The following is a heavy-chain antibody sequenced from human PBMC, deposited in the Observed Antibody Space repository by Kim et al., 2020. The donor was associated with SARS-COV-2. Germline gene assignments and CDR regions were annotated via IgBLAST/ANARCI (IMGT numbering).Heavy chain of an antibody. CDR3: ARSLYHTPSSSGVRFAP. J-gene: IGHJ5*02. Sequence: SETLSLTCAVYGGSFSGYYWSWIRQPPGKGLEWIGEIYHSGTTKYSPSLKSRVTISVDTSKNQFSLNLRPVTAPDTDVKYCARSLYHTPSSSGVRFAPWG. CDR1: GGSFSGYY. D-gene: IGHD6-25*01. V-gene: IGHV4-34*01. CDR2: IYHSGTT.